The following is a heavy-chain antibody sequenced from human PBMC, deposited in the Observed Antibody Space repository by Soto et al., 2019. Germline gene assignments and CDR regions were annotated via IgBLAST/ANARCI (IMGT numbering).Heavy chain of an antibody. CDR1: GFTFSSYA. V-gene: IGHV3-23*01. D-gene: IGHD2-2*01. CDR2: ISGSGGST. CDR3: AKDGGGDIVVVPAVPYYYYYGMDV. J-gene: IGHJ6*02. Sequence: EVQLLESGGGLVQPGGSLRPSCAASGFTFSSYAMSWVRQAPGRGLEWASAISGSGGSTYYADSVKGRFTISRDNSKNTLYLQMNSLRAEDTAVYYCAKDGGGDIVVVPAVPYYYYYGMDVWGQGTTVTVSS.